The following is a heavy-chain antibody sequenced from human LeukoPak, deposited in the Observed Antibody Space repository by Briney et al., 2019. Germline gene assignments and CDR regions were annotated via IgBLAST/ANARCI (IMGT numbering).Heavy chain of an antibody. CDR1: GGSISSYY. CDR2: IYTSGST. J-gene: IGHJ6*02. D-gene: IGHD3-9*01. CDR3: ARGPLTGYAELLWYYGMDV. V-gene: IGHV4-4*07. Sequence: PSETLSLTCTVSGGSISSYYWSWTRQPAGKGLEWIGRIYTSGSTNYNPSLKSRVTMSVDTSKNQFSLKLSSVTAADTAVYYCARGPLTGYAELLWYYGMDVWGQGTTVTVSS.